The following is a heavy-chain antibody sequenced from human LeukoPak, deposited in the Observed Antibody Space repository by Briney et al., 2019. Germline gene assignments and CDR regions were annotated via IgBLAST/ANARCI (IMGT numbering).Heavy chain of an antibody. CDR3: AKDQDITIFGVVIHDAFDI. V-gene: IGHV3-30-3*01. Sequence: GGSLRLSCAASGFTFSSYAMHWVRQAPGKGLEWVAVISYDGSNKYYADSVKGRFTISRDNSKNTLYLQMNSLRAEDTAVYYCAKDQDITIFGVVIHDAFDIWGQGTMVTVSS. J-gene: IGHJ3*02. CDR2: ISYDGSNK. CDR1: GFTFSSYA. D-gene: IGHD3-3*01.